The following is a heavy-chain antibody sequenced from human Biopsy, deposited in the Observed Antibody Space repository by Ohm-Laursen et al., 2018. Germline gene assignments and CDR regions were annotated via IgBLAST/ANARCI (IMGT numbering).Heavy chain of an antibody. D-gene: IGHD5-24*01. CDR3: ATTRSFDN. Sequence: SLRLSCAASGFSFSGYYMIWIRQAPGKGLEWVSYISSSGRTMYYADSVKGRFTISRDNANKSLYLQMSSLRAEDTAVYYCATTRSFDNWGQGTLVTVSS. CDR2: ISSSGRTM. CDR1: GFSFSGYY. J-gene: IGHJ4*02. V-gene: IGHV3-11*01.